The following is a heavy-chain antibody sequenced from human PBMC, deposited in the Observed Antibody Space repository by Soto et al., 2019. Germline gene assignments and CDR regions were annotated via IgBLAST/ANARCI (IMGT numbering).Heavy chain of an antibody. CDR1: GGSISSYY. D-gene: IGHD4-4*01. J-gene: IGHJ4*02. CDR3: ARLPSNLRAPDY. V-gene: IGHV4-59*08. Sequence: PSETLSLTCTVSGGSISSYYWSWIRQPPGKGLEWIGYIYYSGSTNYNPSLKSRVTISVDTSKNQFSLKLSSVTAADTAVYYCARLPSNLRAPDYWGQGTLVTGSS. CDR2: IYYSGST.